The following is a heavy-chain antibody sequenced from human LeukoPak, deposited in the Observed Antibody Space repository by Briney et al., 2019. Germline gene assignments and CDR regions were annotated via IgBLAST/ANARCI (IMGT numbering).Heavy chain of an antibody. CDR2: IIPIFGTA. D-gene: IGHD5-24*01. CDR3: ARVISGWLAT. V-gene: IGHV1-69*01. J-gene: IGHJ5*02. CDR1: GGTFSSYA. Sequence: SVKVSCKASGGTFSSYAISWVRQAPGQGLEWMGGIIPIFGTANYAQKFQGRVTITADESTSTAYMELSILRSEDTAVYYCARVISGWLATWGQGTLVTVSS.